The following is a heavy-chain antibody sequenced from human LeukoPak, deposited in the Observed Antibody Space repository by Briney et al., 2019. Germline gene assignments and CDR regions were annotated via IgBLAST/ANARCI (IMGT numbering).Heavy chain of an antibody. D-gene: IGHD3-10*02. CDR2: IYYSGTT. CDR3: VRWQTGSMFHPP. Sequence: KSSETLSLTCTVSGGSISSSSHYWGWIRQPPGKGLEWIGSIYYSGTTAYNPSLKSRVTISVDTSKNQFSLKLSSETAADTAVYYCVRWQTGSMFHPPWGQGTLVTVSS. V-gene: IGHV4-39*01. J-gene: IGHJ5*02. CDR1: GGSISSSSHY.